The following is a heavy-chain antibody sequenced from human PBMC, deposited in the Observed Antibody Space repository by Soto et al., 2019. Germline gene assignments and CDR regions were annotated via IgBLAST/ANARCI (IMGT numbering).Heavy chain of an antibody. CDR2: ISSGSSYI. J-gene: IGHJ5*01. V-gene: IGHV3-21*01. Sequence: PVGSLRLSCAASGFTFSTYTMNWVRQAPGKGLEWISSISSGSSYIYYAGSVKGRFTISRDNAKNSLFLQMNSLRADDTAVYYCAPEILSGGAYPDSWGQGTKVTVSS. CDR3: APEILSGGAYPDS. CDR1: GFTFSTYT. D-gene: IGHD3-10*01.